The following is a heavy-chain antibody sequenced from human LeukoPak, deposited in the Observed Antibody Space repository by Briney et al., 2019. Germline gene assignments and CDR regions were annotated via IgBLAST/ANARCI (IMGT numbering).Heavy chain of an antibody. CDR2: ITGSGSTI. J-gene: IGHJ3*01. Sequence: GGSLRLSCAASGFTFSSYEMNWVRQAPGKGLEWVSYITGSGSTIYYADSVKGRFTISRDNARNSLYLQMDSLRAEDTALYYCARDSGSCTGCAFDLWGQGTMVTVSS. D-gene: IGHD2-15*01. CDR3: ARDSGSCTGCAFDL. CDR1: GFTFSSYE. V-gene: IGHV3-48*03.